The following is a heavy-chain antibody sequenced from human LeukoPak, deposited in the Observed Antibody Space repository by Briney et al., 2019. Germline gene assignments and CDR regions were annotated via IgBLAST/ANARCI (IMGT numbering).Heavy chain of an antibody. CDR2: INPNSGGT. D-gene: IGHD6-13*01. Sequence: ASVKVSCKASGYTFTGYYMHWVRQAPGQGLEWMGWINPNSGGTNYAQKFQGRVTTTRDTSISTAYMELSRLRSDDTAVYYCARVVKSPGYSSSWCCYWGQGTLVTVSS. V-gene: IGHV1-2*02. J-gene: IGHJ4*02. CDR3: ARVVKSPGYSSSWCCY. CDR1: GYTFTGYY.